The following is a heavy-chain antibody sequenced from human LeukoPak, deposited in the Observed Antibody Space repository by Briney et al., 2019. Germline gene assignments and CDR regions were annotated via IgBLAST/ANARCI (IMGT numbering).Heavy chain of an antibody. Sequence: GGSLRLSCAASGFTFSTYEMIWVRQAPGKGLEWVSYISSSGSVTYYADSVRGRFSIYRDNAKNSLYLQMNSLRAEDTAVYYCARDLTVTTEYWGQGTLVTVSS. D-gene: IGHD4-17*01. CDR2: ISSSGSVT. CDR3: ARDLTVTTEY. CDR1: GFTFSTYE. V-gene: IGHV3-48*03. J-gene: IGHJ4*02.